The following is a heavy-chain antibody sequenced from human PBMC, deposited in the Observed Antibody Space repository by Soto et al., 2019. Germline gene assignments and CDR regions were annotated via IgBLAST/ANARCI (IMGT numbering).Heavy chain of an antibody. CDR3: ASRLVVPAATGSVQH. Sequence: SLRLSCAASGFTFSSYEMNWVRRAPGKGLEWVSYISSSGSTIYYADSVKGRFTISRDNAKNSLYLQMNSLRAEDTAVYYCASRLVVPAATGSVQHWGQGTLVTVSS. CDR2: ISSSGSTI. V-gene: IGHV3-48*03. D-gene: IGHD2-2*01. CDR1: GFTFSSYE. J-gene: IGHJ1*01.